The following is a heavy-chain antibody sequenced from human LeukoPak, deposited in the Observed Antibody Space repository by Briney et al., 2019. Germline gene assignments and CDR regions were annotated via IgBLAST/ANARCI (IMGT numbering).Heavy chain of an antibody. V-gene: IGHV3-48*03. CDR2: ISSSGSTI. D-gene: IGHD5-12*01. Sequence: GGSLRLSCAASGFTFSSYEMNWVRQAPGKGLEWVSYISSSGSTIYYADSVKGRFTISRDNSKNTLYLQMNSLRAEDTAVYYCAKSSTNGYSGYVHPGXDFXXXGTXVTVSS. CDR3: AKSSTNGYSGYVHPGXDF. J-gene: IGHJ4*02. CDR1: GFTFSSYE.